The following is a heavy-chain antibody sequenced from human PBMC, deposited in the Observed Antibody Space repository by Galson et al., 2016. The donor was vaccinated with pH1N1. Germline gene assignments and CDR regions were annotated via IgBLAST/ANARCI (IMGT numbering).Heavy chain of an antibody. Sequence: QSGAEVKKPGESLKISCEASGYSFTSYWIGWVRQMPRKGLEWMGIIFPGDSDTRYSPSFQGQVTISADKSINTAYLQWTSLKASDTAMYFCARQPNTMTTIDFWGQGTMVTVSS. CDR1: GYSFTSYW. CDR3: ARQPNTMTTIDF. CDR2: IFPGDSDT. J-gene: IGHJ3*01. V-gene: IGHV5-51*01. D-gene: IGHD3-3*01.